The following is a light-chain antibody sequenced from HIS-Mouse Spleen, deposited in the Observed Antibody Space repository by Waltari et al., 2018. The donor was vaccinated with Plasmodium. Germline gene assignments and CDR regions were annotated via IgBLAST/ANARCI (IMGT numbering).Light chain of an antibody. CDR1: ALQKKY. CDR2: EDS. J-gene: IGLJ3*02. Sequence: SYELTQPPSVSVSPGQTARITCSGDALQKKYAYWYQQKSGQAPVLVIYEDSKRPSGIPARVSGSSSGTMATLTISGAQVENEADYYCYSTDSSGNHRVFGGGTKLTVL. CDR3: YSTDSSGNHRV. V-gene: IGLV3-10*01.